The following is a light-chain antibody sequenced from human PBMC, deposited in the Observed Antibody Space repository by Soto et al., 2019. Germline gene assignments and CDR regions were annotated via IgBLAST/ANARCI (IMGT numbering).Light chain of an antibody. Sequence: QSALTQPPSASGSPGQSVTISCTGTSSDVGGYNYVSWYQQHPGKAPKLMIYEVSKRPSGVPDRFSGYKSGNTASLTVSGLQAEDEADYCCSSYAGSNNLVVFGGGTKVTVL. CDR1: SSDVGGYNY. J-gene: IGLJ2*01. CDR3: SSYAGSNNLVV. CDR2: EVS. V-gene: IGLV2-8*01.